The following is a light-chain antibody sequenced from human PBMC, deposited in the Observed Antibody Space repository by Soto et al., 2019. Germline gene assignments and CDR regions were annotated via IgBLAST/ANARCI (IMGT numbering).Light chain of an antibody. CDR3: QQYNSYWT. CDR1: QSVSSW. J-gene: IGKJ1*01. V-gene: IGKV1-5*03. Sequence: DIQVTQSPSTLSASVGDRVTFTCRASQSVSSWLAWYQQKPGKAPNLLIYKASTLEGGVPSRFNGSESGTEFTLTISSLQPADFATYYCQQYNSYWTFGPGTKVDIK. CDR2: KAS.